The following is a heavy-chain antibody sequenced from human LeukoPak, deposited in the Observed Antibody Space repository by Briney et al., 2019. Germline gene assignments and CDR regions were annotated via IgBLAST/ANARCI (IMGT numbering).Heavy chain of an antibody. CDR1: AYTFTNYW. V-gene: IGHV5-51*01. CDR3: ARLFRYDGFYTPDR. J-gene: IGHJ5*02. D-gene: IGHD1-14*01. Sequence: GESLKISCEGSAYTFTNYWIGWVRQMPGKGLEWMGLIYPDDSDTKYSPTFQGQITISADKSINIAFLQWSSLKASDTAMYYCARLFRYDGFYTPDRWGQGTLVTVSS. CDR2: IYPDDSDT.